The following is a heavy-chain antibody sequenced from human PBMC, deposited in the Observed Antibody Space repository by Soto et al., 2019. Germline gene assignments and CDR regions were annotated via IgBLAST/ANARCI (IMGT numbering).Heavy chain of an antibody. Sequence: EVQLLESGGGLVQPGGSLRLSCAASGFTFSSYAMSWVRQAPGKGLEWVSAISGSGGRTYYADSVKGRFTISRDNSKNALYLQIHSLRAEDTAVYYCAALVVVVMYPDYWGQGTLVTVSS. J-gene: IGHJ4*02. V-gene: IGHV3-23*01. D-gene: IGHD3-22*01. CDR3: AALVVVVMYPDY. CDR1: GFTFSSYA. CDR2: ISGSGGRT.